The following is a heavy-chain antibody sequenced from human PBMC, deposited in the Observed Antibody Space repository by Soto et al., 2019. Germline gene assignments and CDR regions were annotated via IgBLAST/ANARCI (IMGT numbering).Heavy chain of an antibody. CDR3: AKALGIIYGSGSYHTNYGMDV. V-gene: IGHV3-30*18. CDR1: GFTFSSYG. CDR2: ISYDGSNK. Sequence: GGSLRLSCAASGFTFSSYGMHWVRQAPGKGLEWVAVISYDGSNKYYADSVKGRFTISRDNSKNTLYLQMNSLRAEDTAVYYCAKALGIIYGSGSYHTNYGMDVWGQGTTVTVSS. J-gene: IGHJ6*02. D-gene: IGHD3-10*01.